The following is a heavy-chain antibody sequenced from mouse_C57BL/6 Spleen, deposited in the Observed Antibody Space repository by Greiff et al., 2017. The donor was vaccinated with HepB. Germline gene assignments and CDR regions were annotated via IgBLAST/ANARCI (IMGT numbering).Heavy chain of an antibody. CDR3: ARHEEVRYSKDYFDY. V-gene: IGHV1-62-2*01. CDR1: GYTFTEYT. J-gene: IGHJ2*01. D-gene: IGHD2-5*01. CDR2: FYPGSGSI. Sequence: VKLQESGAELVKPGASVKLSCKASGYTFTEYTIHWVKQRSGQGLEWIGWFYPGSGSIKYNEKFKDKATLTADKSSSTVYMELSRLTSEDSAVYFCARHEEVRYSKDYFDYWGQGTTLTVSS.